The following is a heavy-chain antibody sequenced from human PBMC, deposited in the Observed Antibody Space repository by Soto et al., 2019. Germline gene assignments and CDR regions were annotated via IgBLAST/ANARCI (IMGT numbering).Heavy chain of an antibody. CDR1: GGTFSSYA. J-gene: IGHJ6*02. Sequence: SVKVSCKASGGTFSSYAISWVRQAPGQGLEWMGGIIPIFGTANYAQKFQGRVTITADESTSTAYVELSSLRSEDTAVYYCAIRKAAAGYYYYYYGMDVWGQGTTVT. D-gene: IGHD6-13*01. CDR3: AIRKAAAGYYYYYYGMDV. V-gene: IGHV1-69*13. CDR2: IIPIFGTA.